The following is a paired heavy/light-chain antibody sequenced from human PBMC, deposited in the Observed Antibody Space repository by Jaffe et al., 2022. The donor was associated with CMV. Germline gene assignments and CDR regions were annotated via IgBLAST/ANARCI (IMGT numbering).Light chain of an antibody. Sequence: SYELTQPPSVSVSPGQTASITCSGDKLGDKYACWYQQKPGQSPVLVIYQDSKRPSGIPERFSGSNSGNTATLTISGTQAMDEADYYCQAWDSSIPGWVFGGGTKLTVL. V-gene: IGLV3-1*01. CDR3: QAWDSSIPGWV. CDR1: KLGDKY. J-gene: IGLJ3*02. CDR2: QDS.
Heavy chain of an antibody. CDR1: GGSISSSNW. CDR3: ARGVNLIVVVPAARQSGDAFDI. Sequence: QVQLQESGPGLVKPSGTLSLTCAVSGGSISSSNWWSWVRQPPGKGLEWIGEIYHSGSTNYNPSLKSRVTISVDKSKNQFSLKLSSVTAADTAVYYCARGVNLIVVVPAARQSGDAFDIWGQGTMVTVSS. V-gene: IGHV4-4*02. CDR2: IYHSGST. J-gene: IGHJ3*02. D-gene: IGHD2-2*01.